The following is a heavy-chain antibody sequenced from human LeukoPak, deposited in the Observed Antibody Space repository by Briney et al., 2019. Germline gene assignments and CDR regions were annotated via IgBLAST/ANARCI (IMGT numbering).Heavy chain of an antibody. CDR1: GGSISSSSYY. J-gene: IGHJ4*02. CDR3: ARRGNYGDLDY. V-gene: IGHV4-39*01. CDR2: IYHSGST. Sequence: SETLSLTCTVSGGSISSSSYYWGWIRQPPGKGLEWIGSIYHSGSTYYNPSLKSRVTISVDTSKNQFSLKLSSVTAADTAVYYCARRGNYGDLDYWGQGTLVTVSS. D-gene: IGHD4-17*01.